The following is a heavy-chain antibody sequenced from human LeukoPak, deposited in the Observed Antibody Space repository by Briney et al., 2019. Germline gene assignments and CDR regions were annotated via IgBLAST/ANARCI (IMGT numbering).Heavy chain of an antibody. CDR3: ARGPPYGSGSYDY. V-gene: IGHV4-34*01. J-gene: IGHJ4*02. CDR1: GGSFRGYY. CDR2: INHSGST. D-gene: IGHD3-10*01. Sequence: SETLSLTCAVYGGSFRGYYWSWIRQPPGKGLEWIGEINHSGSTNYNPSLKSRVTISVDTSKNQFSLKLSSVTAADTAVYYCARGPPYGSGSYDYWGQGTLVTVSS.